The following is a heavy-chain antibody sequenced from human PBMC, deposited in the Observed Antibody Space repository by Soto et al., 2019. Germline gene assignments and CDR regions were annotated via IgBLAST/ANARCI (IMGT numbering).Heavy chain of an antibody. V-gene: IGHV5-51*01. CDR1: GYAFTSSW. J-gene: IGHJ4*02. CDR3: ERARKATYSTGGFDS. Sequence: ESLKIPCTCSGYAFTSSWVAWVRQMPGKGREWMGSIYPCDSDTRYSPSYQGQVTISAYKSITTAYLQWSSLKASDTAVYYCERARKATYSTGGFDSWGQGTLVTVSS. D-gene: IGHD5-12*01. CDR2: IYPCDSDT.